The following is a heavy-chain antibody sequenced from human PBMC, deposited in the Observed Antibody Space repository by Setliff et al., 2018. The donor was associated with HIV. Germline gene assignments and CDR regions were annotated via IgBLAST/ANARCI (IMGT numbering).Heavy chain of an antibody. J-gene: IGHJ4*02. CDR1: GYDFSSYS. D-gene: IGHD2-21*02. CDR2: ISGLTGEV. CDR3: ARGGLGFLDWCLPDS. Sequence: VKVSCKASGYDFSSYSMMWVRQTPGQGLEWLGWISGLTGEVRLAKELQGRVTLTTSAYTAYMELKSLRSEDRGVYYCARGGLGFLDWCLPDSWGQGTLVTVSS. V-gene: IGHV1-18*04.